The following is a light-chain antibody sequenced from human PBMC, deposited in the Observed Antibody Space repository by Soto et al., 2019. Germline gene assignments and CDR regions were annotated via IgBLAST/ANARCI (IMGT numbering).Light chain of an antibody. CDR2: EAA. Sequence: EIVLTQSPATLSLSPGERATLSCRASQSVGNYLAWYQHSPGQAPRLLIYEAANRATGIPARFSGSGSGTDFTLTISSPEPEDFAVYYCQQRYNWPNTFGQGTKLEIK. CDR1: QSVGNY. J-gene: IGKJ2*01. V-gene: IGKV3-11*01. CDR3: QQRYNWPNT.